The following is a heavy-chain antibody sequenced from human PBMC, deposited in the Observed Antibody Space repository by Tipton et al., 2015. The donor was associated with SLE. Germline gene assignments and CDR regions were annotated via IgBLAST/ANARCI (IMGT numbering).Heavy chain of an antibody. Sequence: SLRLSCAASVFPLLGYEMNWVRQAPGKGPEWVSTIDSLSTYIYYADSVKGRFTISRDNAKNSLYLQMNSLRHEDTAVYYCAREPHWGGTFDIWGQGTMVTVSS. CDR2: IDSLSTYI. CDR3: AREPHWGGTFDI. V-gene: IGHV3-21*01. CDR1: VFPLLGYE. D-gene: IGHD3-10*01. J-gene: IGHJ3*02.